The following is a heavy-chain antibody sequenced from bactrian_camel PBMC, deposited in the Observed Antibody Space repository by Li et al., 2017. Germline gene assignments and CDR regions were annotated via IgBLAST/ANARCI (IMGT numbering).Heavy chain of an antibody. V-gene: IGHV3S53*01. J-gene: IGHJ4*01. D-gene: IGHD6*01. CDR3: AADARQYAGSWRSLVADSFDY. CDR1: GNTFSVCQ. CDR2: INAAAFT. Sequence: HVQLVESGGGSVQAGGSLTLSCAASGNTFSVCQMGWFRQAPGKEREGVAHINAAAFTSYSDSVKGRFTISKDNPGNILYFEMSNLRPEDTAMYYCAADARQYAGSWRSLVADSFDYWGQGTQVTVS.